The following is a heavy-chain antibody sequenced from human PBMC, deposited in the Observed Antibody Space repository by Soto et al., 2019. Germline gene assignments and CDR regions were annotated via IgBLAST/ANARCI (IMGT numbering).Heavy chain of an antibody. CDR2: IIPILGIA. J-gene: IGHJ3*02. V-gene: IGHV1-69*02. CDR1: GGTFSSYT. D-gene: IGHD4-17*01. CDR3: ANPSTGPRDAFDI. Sequence: SVKVSCKASGGTFSSYTISWVRQAPGQGLEWMGRIIPILGIANYAQKFQGRVTITADKSTSTAYMELSSLRSEDTAVYYCANPSTGPRDAFDIWGQGTMVTVSS.